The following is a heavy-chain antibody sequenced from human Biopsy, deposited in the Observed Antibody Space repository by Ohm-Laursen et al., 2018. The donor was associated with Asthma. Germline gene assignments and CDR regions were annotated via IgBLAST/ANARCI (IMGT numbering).Heavy chain of an antibody. CDR2: IVFASGAT. J-gene: IGHJ4*01. D-gene: IGHD2/OR15-2a*01. V-gene: IGHV1-58*01. Sequence: SVKVSCNVSGVALSGYTFEWVRQARGLGLEWIAWIVFASGATNYAQNFQDRLTVTRDMSAGSVSMELRGLSSTDTAVYYCAAGRTSLQGESLIWGQGTLVSVPS. CDR1: GVALSGYT. CDR3: AAGRTSLQGESLI.